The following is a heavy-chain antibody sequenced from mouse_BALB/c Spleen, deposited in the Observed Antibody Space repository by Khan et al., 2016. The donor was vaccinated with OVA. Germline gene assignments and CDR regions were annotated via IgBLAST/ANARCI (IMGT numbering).Heavy chain of an antibody. Sequence: EVELVESGGGLVKPGGSLKLSCTVSGFTFSNYAMSWVRQTPEKRLEWVATISSGGTYTSYPDSVRGRFTISRDNANNNLYLQMSSLRSEDTAMFYCARTPGYYGSNYFDYWGQGTTLTVSS. D-gene: IGHD1-1*01. J-gene: IGHJ2*01. CDR2: ISSGGTYT. CDR3: ARTPGYYGSNYFDY. V-gene: IGHV5-9-3*01. CDR1: GFTFSNYA.